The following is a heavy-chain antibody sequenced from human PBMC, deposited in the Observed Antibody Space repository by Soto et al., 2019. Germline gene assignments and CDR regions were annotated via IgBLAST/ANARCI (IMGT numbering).Heavy chain of an antibody. CDR1: GFTFSSYG. V-gene: IGHV3-30*18. CDR3: AKVNYGELAYGMDV. Sequence: GGSLRLSCAASGFTFSSYGMHWVRQAPGKGLEWVAVISYDGSNKYYADSVKGRFTISRDNSKNTLYLQMNSLRAEDTAVYYCAKVNYGELAYGMDVWGQGXTVTVSS. J-gene: IGHJ6*02. CDR2: ISYDGSNK. D-gene: IGHD4-17*01.